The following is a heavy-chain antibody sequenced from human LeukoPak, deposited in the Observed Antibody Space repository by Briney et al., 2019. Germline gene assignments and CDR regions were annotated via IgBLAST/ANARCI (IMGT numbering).Heavy chain of an antibody. CDR1: GYSFTSYW. V-gene: IGHV5-51*01. J-gene: IGHJ5*02. CDR3: ARHDRGWFDP. Sequence: GESLKISCKGSGYSFTSYWIGWVRQMPGKGLEWMGIIYPGDSDTRYSPSFQGQDTISADKSISTAYRKWSRLKASDTAMYYCARHDRGWFDPWGQGTLVTVSS. CDR2: IYPGDSDT.